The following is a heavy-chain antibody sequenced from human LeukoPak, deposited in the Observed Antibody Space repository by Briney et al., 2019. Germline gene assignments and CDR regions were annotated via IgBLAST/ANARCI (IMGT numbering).Heavy chain of an antibody. Sequence: SETLSLTCTVSGGSISSSSYYWGWIRQPPGKGLEWIGSIYYSGSTYYNPSLKSRVTISVDTSKNQFSLKLSSVTAADTAVYYCARMRGPAARSETKYYYYYYYMDVWGKGTTVTVSS. CDR1: GGSISSSSYY. D-gene: IGHD6-6*01. CDR3: ARMRGPAARSETKYYYYYYYMDV. J-gene: IGHJ6*03. V-gene: IGHV4-39*07. CDR2: IYYSGST.